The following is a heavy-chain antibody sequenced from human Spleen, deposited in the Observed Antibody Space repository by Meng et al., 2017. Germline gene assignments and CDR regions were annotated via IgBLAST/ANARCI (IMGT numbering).Heavy chain of an antibody. CDR2: INPSGGAT. CDR1: GYAFTTYY. CDR3: ARVDGLASVAFDI. D-gene: IGHD3-16*01. J-gene: IGHJ3*02. V-gene: IGHV1-46*01. Sequence: SENVSCKASGYAFTTYYMHWVRQAPGQGLDWMGLINPSGGATTYAQKFQGTVTMTRDTSTSTVYMELSNLRSEDTAVYYFARVDGLASVAFDIWGQGTMVTVSS.